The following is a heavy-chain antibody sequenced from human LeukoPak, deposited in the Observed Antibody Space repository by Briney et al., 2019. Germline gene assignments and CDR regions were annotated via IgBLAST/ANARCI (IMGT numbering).Heavy chain of an antibody. CDR2: INWNAGTA. J-gene: IGHJ4*02. Sequence: GGSLRLSCAASGFRFDDHAMSWVRQAPGKGLEWVAGINWNAGTAGYRGSVKGRFTISRDNAKNSLYLQMNSLRAEDTAVYYCARDFTLGGFDYWGQGTLVTVSS. CDR3: ARDFTLGGFDY. V-gene: IGHV3-20*04. D-gene: IGHD3-16*01. CDR1: GFRFDDHA.